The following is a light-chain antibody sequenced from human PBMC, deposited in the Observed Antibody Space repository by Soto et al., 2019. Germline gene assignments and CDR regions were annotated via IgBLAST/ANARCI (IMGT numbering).Light chain of an antibody. CDR1: QSVSSY. CDR2: DAS. V-gene: IGKV3-11*01. Sequence: EIVLTQSPATLSLSPGERATLSCRASQSVSSYLAWYQQKPGQAPRLLIYDASNRATGIPARFSGSGSGTDFTLTISSLEPEDFAVYYCQQRSNSPELTFGEGTKVEI. J-gene: IGKJ4*01. CDR3: QQRSNSPELT.